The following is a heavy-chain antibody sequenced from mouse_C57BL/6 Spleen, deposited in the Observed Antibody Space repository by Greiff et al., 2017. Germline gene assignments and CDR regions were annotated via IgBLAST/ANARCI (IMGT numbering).Heavy chain of an antibody. CDR3: ARGGGTNGYFDV. V-gene: IGHV5-16*01. D-gene: IGHD1-3*01. J-gene: IGHJ1*03. CDR1: GFTFSDYY. Sequence: DVKLVESEGGLVQPGSSMKLSCTASGFTFSDYYMAWVRQVPEKGLEWVANINYDGSSTYYLDSLKSRFIISRDNAKNILYLQMSSLKSEDTATYYCARGGGTNGYFDVWGTGTTVTVSS. CDR2: INYDGSST.